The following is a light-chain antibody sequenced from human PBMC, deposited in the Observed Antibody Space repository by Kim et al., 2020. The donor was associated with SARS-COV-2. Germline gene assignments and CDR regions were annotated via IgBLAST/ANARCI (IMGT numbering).Light chain of an antibody. CDR1: QSVNNNY. J-gene: IGKJ2*02. CDR2: GAS. V-gene: IGKV3-20*01. CDR3: QQYGSSPRT. Sequence: EIVLTQSPGTLSLSPGERATLSCRASQSVNNNYLSWYQQKPGQAPRLLIYGASSRATGIPDRFSGSGSGAEFTLTISRLEPEDFAVYYCQQYGSSPRTFGQGTKLEI.